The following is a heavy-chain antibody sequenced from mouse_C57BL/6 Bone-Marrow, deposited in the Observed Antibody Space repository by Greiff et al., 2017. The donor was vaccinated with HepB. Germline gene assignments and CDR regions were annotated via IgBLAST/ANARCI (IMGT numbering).Heavy chain of an antibody. CDR1: GFTFSSYA. CDR3: ARGGGFAY. CDR2: ISDGGSYT. V-gene: IGHV5-4*01. Sequence: EVQLVESGGGLVKPGGSLKLSCAASGFTFSSYAMSWVRQTPEKRLEWVATISDGGSYTYYPDNVKGRFTISRDNAKNNLYLQMSHLKSEDTAMYYCARGGGFAYWGQGTLVTVSA. J-gene: IGHJ3*01.